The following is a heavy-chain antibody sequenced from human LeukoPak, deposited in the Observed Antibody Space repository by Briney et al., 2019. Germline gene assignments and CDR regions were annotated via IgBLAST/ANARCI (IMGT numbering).Heavy chain of an antibody. CDR2: INPNSGGT. D-gene: IGHD3-22*01. Sequence: ASVKVSCKASGYTFTGYYMHWVRQAPGQGLEWMGWINPNSGGTNYAQKFQGRVTITRNTSISTAYMELSSLRSEDTAVYYCARGTTSGYYREDWFDPWGQGTLVTVSS. V-gene: IGHV1-2*02. J-gene: IGHJ5*02. CDR1: GYTFTGYY. CDR3: ARGTTSGYYREDWFDP.